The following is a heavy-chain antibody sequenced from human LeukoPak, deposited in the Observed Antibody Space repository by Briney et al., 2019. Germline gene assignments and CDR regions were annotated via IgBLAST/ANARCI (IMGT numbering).Heavy chain of an antibody. CDR1: GFTFSSYA. Sequence: PGGSLRLSCAASGFTFSSYAMSWVRQAPGKELEWVSAISGSGGSTYYADSAKGRFTISRDNSKSTLFLQMNSLRAEDTAVYFCTRDSALLGVAFDLWGQGTVVTVSS. V-gene: IGHV3-23*01. D-gene: IGHD2-15*01. J-gene: IGHJ3*01. CDR2: ISGSGGST. CDR3: TRDSALLGVAFDL.